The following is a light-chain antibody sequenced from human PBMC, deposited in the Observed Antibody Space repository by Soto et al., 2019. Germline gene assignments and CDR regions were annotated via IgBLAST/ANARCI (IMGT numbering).Light chain of an antibody. J-gene: IGLJ1*01. CDR1: SSDVGGYNY. Sequence: QSALTQPASVSGSPRQSIAISCTGTSSDVGGYNYVSWYQHHPGKAPKLVIYEVSNRPSGVSNRFSGSKSGNTASLTISGLQAEDEADYYCATWADGLNSYVFGTGTKLTVL. V-gene: IGLV2-14*01. CDR2: EVS. CDR3: ATWADGLNSYV.